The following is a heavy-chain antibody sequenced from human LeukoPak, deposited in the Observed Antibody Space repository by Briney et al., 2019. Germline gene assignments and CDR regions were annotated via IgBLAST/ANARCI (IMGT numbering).Heavy chain of an antibody. V-gene: IGHV4-39*01. Sequence: SETLSLTCTVSGDSFSNTNYYWDWIRQPPGKGLEWIGAIHCDGRTYYNPSLKSRVTISGDTAENQFSLKLSSVTAADTAIYCCASRRAGLDWLDPWGQGTLVAVSS. CDR3: ASRRAGLDWLDP. CDR1: GDSFSNTNYY. CDR2: IHCDGRT. D-gene: IGHD6-19*01. J-gene: IGHJ5*02.